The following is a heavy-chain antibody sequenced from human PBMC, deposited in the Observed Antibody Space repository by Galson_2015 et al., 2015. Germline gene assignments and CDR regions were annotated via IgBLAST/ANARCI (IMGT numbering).Heavy chain of an antibody. CDR3: ARDLDSSGWYLFFDY. CDR1: GYTFTSYG. J-gene: IGHJ4*02. D-gene: IGHD6-19*01. Sequence: SVKVSCKASGYTFTSYGISWVRQAPGQGLEWMRWISAYNGNTNYAQKLQGRVTMTTDTSTSTAYMELRSLRSDDTAVYYCARDLDSSGWYLFFDYWGQGTLVTVSS. V-gene: IGHV1-18*04. CDR2: ISAYNGNT.